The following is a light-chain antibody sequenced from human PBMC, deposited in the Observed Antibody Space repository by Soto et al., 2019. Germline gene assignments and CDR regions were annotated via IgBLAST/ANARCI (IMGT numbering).Light chain of an antibody. V-gene: IGKV1-5*03. CDR3: QQYSRYPWT. Sequence: DIQMTQSPSTLSASVGDRVTITCRASQSISIWLAWYQQKPGKAPKLLIYKASSLESGVPSRFSGSGSGTEFTLTISSLQPDDFATYYCQQYSRYPWTFGQGTKVEIK. CDR1: QSISIW. CDR2: KAS. J-gene: IGKJ1*01.